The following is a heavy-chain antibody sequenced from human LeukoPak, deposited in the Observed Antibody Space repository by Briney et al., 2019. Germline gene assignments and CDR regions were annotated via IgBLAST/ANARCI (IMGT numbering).Heavy chain of an antibody. CDR3: ARVVVAASYYFDY. J-gene: IGHJ4*02. CDR2: MNPNSGNT. Sequence: ASVKVSCKASGYTFTSYDINWVRQATGQGPEWMGWMNPNSGNTGYAQKFQGRVTMTRNTSISTAYMELSSLRSEDTAVYYCARVVVAASYYFDYWGQGTLVTVSS. D-gene: IGHD2-15*01. CDR1: GYTFTSYD. V-gene: IGHV1-8*01.